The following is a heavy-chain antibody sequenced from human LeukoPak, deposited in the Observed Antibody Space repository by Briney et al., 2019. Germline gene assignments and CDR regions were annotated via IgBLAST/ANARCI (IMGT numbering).Heavy chain of an antibody. CDR2: IHWNGGST. V-gene: IGHV3-20*04. CDR1: GFTFDDYG. Sequence: PGGSLRLSCAASGFTFDDYGMSWVRQAPGKGLEWVSGIHWNGGSTTYADSVKGRFTISRDNAKNSLYLHMNSLRAEDTALYYCARAFSGYEHGLDYWGQGTLVTVSS. D-gene: IGHD5-12*01. CDR3: ARAFSGYEHGLDY. J-gene: IGHJ4*02.